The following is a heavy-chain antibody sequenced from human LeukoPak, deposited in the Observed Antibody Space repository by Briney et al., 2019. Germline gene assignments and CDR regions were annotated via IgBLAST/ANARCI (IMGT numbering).Heavy chain of an antibody. J-gene: IGHJ5*02. CDR3: ARAAVVVPAAIDWFDP. Sequence: SETLSLTCTVSGHSISSYYWSWIRQPPGKGLEWIGCIYYGGGTNYNPSLKSRVTISVDTSKNQFSLKLSSVTAADTAVYYCARAAVVVPAAIDWFDPWGQGTLVTVSS. V-gene: IGHV4-59*01. CDR1: GHSISSYY. CDR2: IYYGGGT. D-gene: IGHD2-2*01.